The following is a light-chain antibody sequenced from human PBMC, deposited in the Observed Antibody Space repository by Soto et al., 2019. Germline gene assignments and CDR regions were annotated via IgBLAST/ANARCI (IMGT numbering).Light chain of an antibody. CDR3: SSYTSSSTL. V-gene: IGLV2-14*01. CDR2: AVT. J-gene: IGLJ1*01. CDR1: SSDVGGYNY. Sequence: QSVLTQPASVSRSPGQSITISCTGTSSDVGGYNYVSWYQQHPGKAPKLMIYAVTDRPSGVSSRFSGSKSGNTASLTISGLQAEDEADYYCSSYTSSSTLFGTGTKV.